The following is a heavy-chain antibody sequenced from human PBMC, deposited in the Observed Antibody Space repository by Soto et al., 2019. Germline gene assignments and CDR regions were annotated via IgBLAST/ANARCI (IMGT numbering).Heavy chain of an antibody. J-gene: IGHJ5*02. V-gene: IGHV4-30-4*01. CDR1: GGPISSGDYY. CDR2: IYYSGST. Sequence: SETLSLTCTVSGGPISSGDYYWSWIRQPPGKGLEWIGYIYYSGSTYYNPSLKSRVTISVDTSKNQFSLKLSSVTAADTAVYYCPRFTPQNNWFDPWGQGTLVTVSS. CDR3: PRFTPQNNWFDP.